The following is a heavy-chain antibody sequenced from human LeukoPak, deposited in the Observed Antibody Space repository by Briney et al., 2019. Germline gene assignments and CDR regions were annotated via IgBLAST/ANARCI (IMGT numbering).Heavy chain of an antibody. Sequence: SETLSLTCAVYGGSFSGYYWSWIRQPPGKGLEWIGEINHSGSTNYNPSLKSRVTISVDTSKNQFSLKLSSVTAADTAVYYCARRVGATTRWGQGTLVTVSS. J-gene: IGHJ4*02. CDR3: ARRVGATTR. D-gene: IGHD1-26*01. CDR2: INHSGST. V-gene: IGHV4-34*01. CDR1: GGSFSGYY.